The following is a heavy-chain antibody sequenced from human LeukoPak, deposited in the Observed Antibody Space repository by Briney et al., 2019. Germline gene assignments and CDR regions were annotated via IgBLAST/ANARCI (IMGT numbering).Heavy chain of an antibody. D-gene: IGHD2-15*01. J-gene: IGHJ4*02. CDR2: ISGSGGST. CDR1: GFTFSSYA. CDR3: AKGATLSTRMYYFDY. Sequence: PGGSLRLSCAASGFTFSSYAMSWVRQAPGKGLEWVSGISGSGGSTYYADSVKGRFTISRDNSKNTLYVQMNNLRAEDTAVYYCAKGATLSTRMYYFDYWGQGTLVTVSS. V-gene: IGHV3-23*01.